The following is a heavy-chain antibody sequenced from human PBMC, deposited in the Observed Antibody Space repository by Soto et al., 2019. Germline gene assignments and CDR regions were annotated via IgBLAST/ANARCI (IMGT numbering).Heavy chain of an antibody. J-gene: IGHJ4*02. D-gene: IGHD2-21*02. Sequence: SETLSLTCAVSGGSISSGGYSWSWIRQPPGKGLEWIGYIYHSGSTYYNPSLKSRVTISVDRSKNQFSLKLSSVTAADTAVYYCARAICGGDCYSDYWGQGTLVTVSS. CDR2: IYHSGST. V-gene: IGHV4-30-2*01. CDR1: GGSISSGGYS. CDR3: ARAICGGDCYSDY.